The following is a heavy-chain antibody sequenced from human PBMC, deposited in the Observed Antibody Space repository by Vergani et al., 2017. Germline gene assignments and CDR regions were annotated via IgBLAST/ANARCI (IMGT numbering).Heavy chain of an antibody. Sequence: EVQLVESGGGLVKPGGSLRLSCAASGFTFSNAWMSWVRPAPGKGLEWVGRIKSKTDGGTTAYAAPVKGRFTISREDSKNTLYLQMNSLKTEDTAVYYCTTDGSPIAGAGTGDYWGQGTLVTVSS. CDR2: IKSKTDGGTT. CDR3: TTDGSPIAGAGTGDY. D-gene: IGHD6-19*01. CDR1: GFTFSNAW. J-gene: IGHJ4*02. V-gene: IGHV3-15*01.